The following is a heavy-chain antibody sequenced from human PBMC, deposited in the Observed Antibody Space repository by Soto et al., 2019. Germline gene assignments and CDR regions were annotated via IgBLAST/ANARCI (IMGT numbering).Heavy chain of an antibody. D-gene: IGHD2-2*01. CDR2: ISSSSSTI. J-gene: IGHJ6*02. CDR1: GFTFRSHR. V-gene: IGHV3-48*02. CDR3: ARAVVVPAAMSGYYYYYGMDV. Sequence: GGSLRLSCAASGFTFRSHRIHWVRQAPGKGLEWVSYISSSSSTIYYADSVKGRFTISRDNAKNSLYLQMNSLRDEDTAVYYCARAVVVPAAMSGYYYYYGMDVWGQGTTVTVSS.